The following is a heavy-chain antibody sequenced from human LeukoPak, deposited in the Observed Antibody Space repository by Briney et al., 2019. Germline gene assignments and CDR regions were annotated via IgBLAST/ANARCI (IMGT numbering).Heavy chain of an antibody. D-gene: IGHD3-10*01. J-gene: IGHJ4*02. CDR1: GFTFSSYG. CDR3: AKSPGVLLWFGSFDY. Sequence: PGGSLRLSFAASGFTFSSYGMHWVRQAPGKGLEWVAIISYDGSNKYYADSVKGRFTISRDNSKNTLYLQMNSLRAEDTAVYYCAKSPGVLLWFGSFDYWGQGTLVTVSS. CDR2: ISYDGSNK. V-gene: IGHV3-30*18.